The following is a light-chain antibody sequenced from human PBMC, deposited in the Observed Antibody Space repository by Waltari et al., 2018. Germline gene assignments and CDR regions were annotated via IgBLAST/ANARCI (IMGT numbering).Light chain of an antibody. Sequence: IVLTQSPGTLSLSPGDRATLSCRASQPVRSTYVAGYHKKPGQAPRLLIYGGSDRATDIPDSFSGSGSGTDFTLTINRLEPEDFAVYYCQCQQFQISPRMYSFGQGTKLEIK. CDR2: GGS. CDR1: QPVRSTY. CDR3: QCQQFQISPRMYS. V-gene: IGKV3-20*01. J-gene: IGKJ2*03.